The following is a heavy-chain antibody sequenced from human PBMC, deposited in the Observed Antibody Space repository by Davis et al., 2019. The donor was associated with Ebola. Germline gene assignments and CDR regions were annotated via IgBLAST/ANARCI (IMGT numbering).Heavy chain of an antibody. Sequence: MPSETLSLTCAVYGGSISGYYWRWIRQPPGKRPEWLAYIFSSGSTNYNPSLKSRVAISVDTSKNQFSLKLSSVSAADTAVYYCARQTSEPWHRVFDDWGQGTVVVVSS. CDR1: GGSISGYY. CDR3: ARQTSEPWHRVFDD. D-gene: IGHD2-21*01. J-gene: IGHJ4*02. V-gene: IGHV4-59*08. CDR2: IFSSGST.